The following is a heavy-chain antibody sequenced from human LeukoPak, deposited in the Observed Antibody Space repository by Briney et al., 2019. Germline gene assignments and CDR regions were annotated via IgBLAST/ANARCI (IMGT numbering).Heavy chain of an antibody. V-gene: IGHV4-34*01. CDR1: SGSFSDYY. Sequence: SETLSLTCAVYSGSFSDYYWSWIRKPPGKGLEWIGEINNSGNTNYNPSVKSRVTISVDTSKNQFSLTLGSVTAADTALHYCARRVRFGGDWVFDYWGQGALVTVSS. CDR3: ARRVRFGGDWVFDY. J-gene: IGHJ4*02. D-gene: IGHD2-21*02. CDR2: INNSGNT.